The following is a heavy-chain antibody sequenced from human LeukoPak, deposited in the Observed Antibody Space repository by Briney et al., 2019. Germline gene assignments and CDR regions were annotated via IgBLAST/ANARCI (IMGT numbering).Heavy chain of an antibody. D-gene: IGHD3-22*01. CDR3: ARGGYYYENSGREYFQH. V-gene: IGHV1-2*02. CDR2: IDPNSGDT. Sequence: GASVKVSCKASGGTFSSYAISWVRQAPGQGLEWMGWIDPNSGDTNYAQKFQGRVTMTRDTLEVSRLRSDDTAVYYCARGGYYYENSGREYFQHWGQGTLVTVSS. CDR1: GGTFSSYA. J-gene: IGHJ1*01.